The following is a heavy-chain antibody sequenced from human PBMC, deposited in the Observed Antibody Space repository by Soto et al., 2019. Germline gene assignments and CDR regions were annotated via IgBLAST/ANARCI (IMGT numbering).Heavy chain of an antibody. Sequence: QPGGSLRLSCAASGFTFSNFAMSWVRQAPGKGLEWVSGIYADSGETHYADSVKGRFTISRDNYKNTVYLQMNSLRAEDTALYYCAKDFCSDDISDWPFDHWGQGTLVTVSS. J-gene: IGHJ4*02. CDR2: IYADSGET. D-gene: IGHD3-3*01. CDR1: GFTFSNFA. CDR3: AKDFCSDDISDWPFDH. V-gene: IGHV3-23*01.